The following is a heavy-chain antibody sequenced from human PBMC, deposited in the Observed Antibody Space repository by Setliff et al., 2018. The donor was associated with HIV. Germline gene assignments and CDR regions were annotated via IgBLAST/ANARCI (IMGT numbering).Heavy chain of an antibody. J-gene: IGHJ3*01. V-gene: IGHV5-51*01. CDR2: IHPRDFDI. CDR3: ARLDSSGYYRSFDV. CDR1: GYTFTNYW. D-gene: IGHD3-22*01. Sequence: PGESLKISCKASGYTFTNYWTAWVRQMPGKGLEWMGIIHPRDFDIKYSQSFQGQVTISADKSLSTAYLQWNSLKASDTALYYSARLDSSGYYRSFDVWGQGTMVTVSS.